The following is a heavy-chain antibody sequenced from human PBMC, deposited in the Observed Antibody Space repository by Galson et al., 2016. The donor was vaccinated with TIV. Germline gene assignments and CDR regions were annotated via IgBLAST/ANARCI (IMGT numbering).Heavy chain of an antibody. J-gene: IGHJ3*02. V-gene: IGHV3-11*05. CDR1: GFTFGDYY. CDR2: ISSTGDYT. Sequence: SLRLSCAASGFTFGDYYMTWIRQAPGQGLEWVASISSTGDYTYYAGSVKGRFTISRDSAKNSLYVQMDSLRAEDSAVYFCARDLEDTSTFCVGDCYLDALDIWGQGAMVTVSS. D-gene: IGHD2-21*02. CDR3: ARDLEDTSTFCVGDCYLDALDI.